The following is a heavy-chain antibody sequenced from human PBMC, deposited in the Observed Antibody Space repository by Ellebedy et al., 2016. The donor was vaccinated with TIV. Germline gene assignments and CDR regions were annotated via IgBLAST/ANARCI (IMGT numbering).Heavy chain of an antibody. CDR2: INRDGGT. CDR1: GFNVTINY. CDR3: SRETYNDVDLNLWGIFDM. V-gene: IGHV3-66*01. D-gene: IGHD1-1*01. Sequence: GESLKISCAASGFNVTINYMSWVRQAPGKGLEWVSVINRDGGTYYADSLKGRFTISRDNSKNTVFLQIKSLRAEDTAVYYCSRETYNDVDLNLWGIFDMWGQGTLVTVSS. J-gene: IGHJ3*02.